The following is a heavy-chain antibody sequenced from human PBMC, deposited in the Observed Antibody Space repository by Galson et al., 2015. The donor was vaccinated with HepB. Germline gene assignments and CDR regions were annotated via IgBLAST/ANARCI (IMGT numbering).Heavy chain of an antibody. V-gene: IGHV3-23*01. J-gene: IGHJ4*02. CDR2: ISGSGGST. Sequence: SLRLSCAASGFTFSSYAMSWVRQAPGKGLEWVSAISGSGGSTYYADSVKGRFTISRDNSKNTLYLQMSSLRAEDTAVYYCAKGWLDYYGSGIDYWGQGTLVTVSS. D-gene: IGHD3-10*01. CDR1: GFTFSSYA. CDR3: AKGWLDYYGSGIDY.